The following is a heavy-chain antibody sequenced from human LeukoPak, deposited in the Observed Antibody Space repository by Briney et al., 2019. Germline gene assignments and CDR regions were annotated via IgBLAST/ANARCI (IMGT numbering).Heavy chain of an antibody. J-gene: IGHJ4*02. CDR1: GFTVSSNY. D-gene: IGHD3-22*01. Sequence: GGSLRLSCAASGFTVSSNYMNWVRQAPGKGLEWVSVIYSGATTYYADSVKGRFTISRDNSKNTLYLQMNSLRAEDTAVYYCASRTGGYYYDSSGYYWGQGTLVTVSS. CDR3: ASRTGGYYYDSSGYY. CDR2: IYSGATT. V-gene: IGHV3-53*01.